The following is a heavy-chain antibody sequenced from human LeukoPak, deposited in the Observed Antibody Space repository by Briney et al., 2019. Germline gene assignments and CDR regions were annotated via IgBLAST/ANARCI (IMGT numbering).Heavy chain of an antibody. V-gene: IGHV4-59*01. CDR1: GGSINGYY. CDR3: ARTTLLGTQDY. CDR2: IYYSGST. D-gene: IGHD1-1*01. J-gene: IGHJ4*02. Sequence: PSETLSLTCTVSGGSINGYYWTWIRQPPGKGLEWIGYIYYSGSTKYNPSLTSRVTISVDTSKNQFSLRLSSVTAADTAVYFCARTTLLGTQDYWGPGTLVTVSS.